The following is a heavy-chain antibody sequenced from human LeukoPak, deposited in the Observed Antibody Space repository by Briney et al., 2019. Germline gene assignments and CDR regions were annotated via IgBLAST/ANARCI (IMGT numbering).Heavy chain of an antibody. V-gene: IGHV3-7*01. D-gene: IGHD3-10*01. CDR3: ARGGHRQKEF. J-gene: IGHJ4*02. CDR1: GSTFRNYW. CDR2: IKPDGSDK. Sequence: PGGPLRLSCAASGSTFRNYWMTWVRQPPGKGLEWVAIIKPDGSDKYHVDSVKGRFTISRDNAKNSLYLQMSSLRAEDTAVYYCARGGHRQKEFWGQGTLVTVSS.